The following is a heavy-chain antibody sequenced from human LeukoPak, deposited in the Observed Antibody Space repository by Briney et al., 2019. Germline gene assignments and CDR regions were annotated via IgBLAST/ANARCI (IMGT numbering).Heavy chain of an antibody. CDR1: GYTFTSYG. Sequence: ASVKVSCKASGYTFTSYGISWVRQAPGQGLEWMGWISAYNGNTNYAQKLQGRVTMTTDTPTSTAYMELRSLRSDDTAVYYCARGIAAAERDDYFDYWGQGTLVTVSS. V-gene: IGHV1-18*01. CDR2: ISAYNGNT. D-gene: IGHD6-13*01. CDR3: ARGIAAAERDDYFDY. J-gene: IGHJ4*02.